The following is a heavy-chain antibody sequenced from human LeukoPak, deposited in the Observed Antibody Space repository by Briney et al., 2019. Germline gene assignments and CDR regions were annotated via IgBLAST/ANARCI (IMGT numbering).Heavy chain of an antibody. J-gene: IGHJ4*02. D-gene: IGHD1-26*01. CDR1: GVSVSSGSYY. Sequence: PSETLSLTCTVSGVSVSSGSYYWSWIRQPPGKGLEWIGYIYYSGSTNYNPSLKSRVTISVDTSENRFSLKVSSVTAADTAVYYCARVEVGYAPFDYWGQGTLVSVSS. CDR3: ARVEVGYAPFDY. V-gene: IGHV4-61*01. CDR2: IYYSGST.